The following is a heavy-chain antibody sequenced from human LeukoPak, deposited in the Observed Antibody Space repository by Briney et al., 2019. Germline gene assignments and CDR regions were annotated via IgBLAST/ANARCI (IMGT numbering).Heavy chain of an antibody. D-gene: IGHD6-19*01. CDR2: INHSGST. CDR3: ARLPSDYYYGMDV. CDR1: GGSFSGYY. Sequence: SETLSLTCAVYGGSFSGYYWSWIRQPPGKGLEWIGEINHSGSTNYNPSLKSRVTISVDTSKNQFSLKLSSVTAADTAVYYCARLPSDYYYGMDVWGQGTTVTASS. J-gene: IGHJ6*02. V-gene: IGHV4-34*01.